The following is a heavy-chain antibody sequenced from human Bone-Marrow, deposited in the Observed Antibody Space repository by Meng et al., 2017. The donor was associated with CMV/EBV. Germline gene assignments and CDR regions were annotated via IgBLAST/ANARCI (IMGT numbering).Heavy chain of an antibody. CDR2: ISSSSSTI. D-gene: IGHD3-3*01. V-gene: IGHV3-11*01. J-gene: IGHJ6*02. CDR1: GFTFNYYS. Sequence: LSLTCVASGFTFNYYSMHWIRQAPGKGLEWVSYISSSSSTIYYADSVKGRFTISRDNAKNSLYLQMNSLRAEDTALYYCARDRGYDFWSGSTGHYYYYGMDVWGQGTTVTVSS. CDR3: ARDRGYDFWSGSTGHYYYYGMDV.